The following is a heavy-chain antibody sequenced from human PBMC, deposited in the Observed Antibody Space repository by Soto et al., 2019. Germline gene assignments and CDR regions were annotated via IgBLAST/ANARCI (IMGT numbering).Heavy chain of an antibody. J-gene: IGHJ4*02. V-gene: IGHV4-31*03. CDR1: GGSISSGGYY. CDR3: ARDSGDGFNLDDY. Sequence: QVQLQESGPGLVKPSQTLSLTCTVSGGSISSGGYYWSWIRHHPGKGLEWIGYIHKSGNTYYNPSLKSRGTISIDTSKNQFSLMLTSVTAADTAVYYCARDSGDGFNLDDYWGQGSLVTVSS. D-gene: IGHD1-26*01. CDR2: IHKSGNT.